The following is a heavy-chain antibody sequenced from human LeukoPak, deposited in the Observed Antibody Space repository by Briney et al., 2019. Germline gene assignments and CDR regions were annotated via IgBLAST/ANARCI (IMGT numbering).Heavy chain of an antibody. CDR3: ARSVYCSGGNCYFDY. V-gene: IGHV4-30-2*01. D-gene: IGHD2-15*01. Sequence: DPSQTLSLTCVVSGGSISSDAYSWSWFRQPPGKGLEWIVYIFHSGRTFYNPSLQSRVTISVDRSNNQLSLKLTSLTAADTAVYYCARSVYCSGGNCYFDYWGQGTLVTVSS. CDR2: IFHSGRT. J-gene: IGHJ4*02. CDR1: GGSISSDAYS.